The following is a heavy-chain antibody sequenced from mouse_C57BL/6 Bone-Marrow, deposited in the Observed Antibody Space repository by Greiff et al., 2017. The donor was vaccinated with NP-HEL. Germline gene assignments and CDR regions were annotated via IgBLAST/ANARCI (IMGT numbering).Heavy chain of an antibody. CDR1: GFSLTSYA. J-gene: IGHJ1*03. CDR3: ARTPSAFYSNYWYFDV. D-gene: IGHD2-5*01. CDR2: IWTGGGT. V-gene: IGHV2-9-1*01. Sequence: VQVVESGPGLVAPSQSLSITCTVSGFSLTSYAISWVRQPPGKGLEWLGVIWTGGGTNYNSAPKSRQSISKDNSKSQVFLKMNSLQTDDTARYYCARTPSAFYSNYWYFDVWGTGTTVTVSS.